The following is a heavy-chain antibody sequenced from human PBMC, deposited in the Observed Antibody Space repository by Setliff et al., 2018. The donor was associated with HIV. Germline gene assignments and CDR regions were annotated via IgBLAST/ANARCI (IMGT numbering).Heavy chain of an antibody. CDR2: IYYSGSA. D-gene: IGHD6-19*01. Sequence: SETLSLTCTVSRDSIRNGAYYWGWIRQPPGKGLERIGSIYYSGSAYYNPSFKSRVTLSVDTSENQFSLRLSSVTAADTAVYFCARGGTVSADFDSWGQGTLVTVSS. V-gene: IGHV4-39*07. J-gene: IGHJ4*02. CDR1: RDSIRNGAYY. CDR3: ARGGTVSADFDS.